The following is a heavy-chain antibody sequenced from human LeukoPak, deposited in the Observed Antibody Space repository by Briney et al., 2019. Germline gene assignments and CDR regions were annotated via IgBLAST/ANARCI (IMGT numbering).Heavy chain of an antibody. CDR1: GFTFSSYS. D-gene: IGHD3-22*01. V-gene: IGHV3-21*01. J-gene: IGHJ4*02. CDR3: ARFRHSGSYYTDY. Sequence: GGSLRLSCAASGFTFSSYSMNWVRQAPGKGLEWVSSISSSSSYIYYADSVKGRFTISRDNAKNSLYLQMNSLRAEDTAVYYCARFRHSGSYYTDYWGQGTLVTVSS. CDR2: ISSSSSYI.